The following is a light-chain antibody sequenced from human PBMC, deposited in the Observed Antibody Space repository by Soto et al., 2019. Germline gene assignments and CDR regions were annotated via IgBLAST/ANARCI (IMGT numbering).Light chain of an antibody. CDR3: QQSYSTPWT. V-gene: IGKV1-39*01. J-gene: IGKJ1*01. CDR1: QGVNDY. CDR2: AAS. Sequence: DIQMTQSPSSLSASVGDRVTITCRASQGVNDYLNWYQQKPGKAPKLLIYAASSLQSGVPSRFSGSGSGTDFTLTISSLQPEDFATYYCQQSYSTPWTFGQGTKVDIK.